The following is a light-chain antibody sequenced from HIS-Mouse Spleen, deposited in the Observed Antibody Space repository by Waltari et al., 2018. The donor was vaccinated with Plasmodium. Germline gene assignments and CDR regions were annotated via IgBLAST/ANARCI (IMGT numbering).Light chain of an antibody. CDR2: EVS. V-gene: IGLV2-8*01. J-gene: IGLJ2*01. CDR1: SIDVGGYHY. Sequence: QSALTQPPSASGSPGRSVTLSCTGTSIDVGGYHYVTWYQQHPGKAPKLMIYEVSNRPSGVPDRFSGSKSGNTASLTVSGLQAEDEADYYCSSYAGSNNLVFGGGTKLTVL. CDR3: SSYAGSNNLV.